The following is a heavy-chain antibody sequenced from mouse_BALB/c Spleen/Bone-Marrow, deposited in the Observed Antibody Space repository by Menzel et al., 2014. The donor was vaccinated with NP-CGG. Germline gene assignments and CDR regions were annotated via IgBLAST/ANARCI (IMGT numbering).Heavy chain of an antibody. CDR2: INPYNGGT. V-gene: IGHV1-26*01. J-gene: IGHJ1*01. Sequence: EVQLQESGPELVKPGASMKISCKASGYSFTDYTMTWVKQSHGKSLEWIGLINPYNGGTGYNQKFKGKATLTVDKSSSTAYMDLLSLTSEDSAVYYCATYYGSGWYFDVWGAGTTVTVSS. CDR3: ATYYGSGWYFDV. D-gene: IGHD1-1*01. CDR1: GYSFTDYT.